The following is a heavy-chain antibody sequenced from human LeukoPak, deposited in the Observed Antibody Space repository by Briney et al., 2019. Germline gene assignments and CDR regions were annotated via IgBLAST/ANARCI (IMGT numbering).Heavy chain of an antibody. CDR2: IYPGDSDT. Sequence: GESLKISCKGSGYSFTSYWIGWVRQMPGKGLEWMGIIYPGDSDTRYSPSFQGQVTISADQSISTSHLQWSSLKASDTAMYYCARQVVATAGTYDYWGQGTLVTVSS. V-gene: IGHV5-51*01. D-gene: IGHD6-13*01. CDR3: ARQVVATAGTYDY. J-gene: IGHJ4*02. CDR1: GYSFTSYW.